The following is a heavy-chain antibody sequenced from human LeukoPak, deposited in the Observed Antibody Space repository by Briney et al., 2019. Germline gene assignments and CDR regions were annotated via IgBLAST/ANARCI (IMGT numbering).Heavy chain of an antibody. V-gene: IGHV4-59*01. CDR1: GGSISSYY. J-gene: IGHJ4*02. CDR3: ARGGRWLQFY. Sequence: SETLSLTCTVSGGSISSYYWSWIRQPPGKGLEWIGYIYYSGSTNYKPSLKSRVTISVDTSKNQFSLKLSSVTAADTAVYYCARGGRWLQFYWGQGTLVTVSS. CDR2: IYYSGST. D-gene: IGHD5-24*01.